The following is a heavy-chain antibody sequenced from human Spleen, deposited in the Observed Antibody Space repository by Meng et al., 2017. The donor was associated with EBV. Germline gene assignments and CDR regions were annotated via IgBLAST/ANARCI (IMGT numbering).Heavy chain of an antibody. V-gene: IGHV3-21*01. Sequence: EVQLVESGGGLVKPGGSLRLSCAASGFPFSSYSMNWVRQAPGKGLEGVSSISSSSSYIYYADSVKGRFTISRDNAKNSLYLQMNSLRDEDTAVYYCAREDCYGGSCYSGYVSRNWVDPWGQGTLGSVSS. CDR2: ISSSSSYI. CDR3: AREDCYGGSCYSGYVSRNWVDP. CDR1: GFPFSSYS. D-gene: IGHD2-15*01. J-gene: IGHJ5*02.